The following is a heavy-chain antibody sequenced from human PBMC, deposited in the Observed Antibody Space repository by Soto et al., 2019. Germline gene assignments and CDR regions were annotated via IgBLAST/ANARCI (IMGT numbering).Heavy chain of an antibody. CDR1: GGTFSSYS. J-gene: IGHJ4*02. V-gene: IGHV1-69*01. CDR2: IIPIFGTA. Sequence: SVKGSCNASGGTFSSYSISWVRQAPGQGLEWMGGIIPIFGTANYAQKFQGRVTITADESTSTAYMELSSLRSEDTAVYYCASSNSSGWYYDDYWGQGTLVTVSS. CDR3: ASSNSSGWYYDDY. D-gene: IGHD6-19*01.